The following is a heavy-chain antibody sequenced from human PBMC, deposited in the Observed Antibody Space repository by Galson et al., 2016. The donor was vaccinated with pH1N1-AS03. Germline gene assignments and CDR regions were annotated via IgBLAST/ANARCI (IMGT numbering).Heavy chain of an antibody. CDR3: VKGGTNFDS. V-gene: IGHV3-21*01. J-gene: IGHJ4*02. CDR2: IVSTSTYI. CDR1: GFTFGSHS. D-gene: IGHD1-26*01. Sequence: SLRLSCAASGFTFGSHSMNWVRQAPGKGLEWVSSIVSTSTYIYYGDSVKGRFTISRDNAKSSLSLQMNSLRAGDTAVYYCVKGGTNFDSWGQGTLVTVPS.